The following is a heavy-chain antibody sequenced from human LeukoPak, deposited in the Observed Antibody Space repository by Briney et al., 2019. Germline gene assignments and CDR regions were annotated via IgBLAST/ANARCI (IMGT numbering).Heavy chain of an antibody. V-gene: IGHV3-48*03. J-gene: IGHJ4*02. D-gene: IGHD1-14*01. CDR1: GFTFSSYE. Sequence: PGGSLRLSCAASGFTFSSYEMNWVRQAPGKGLEWVSYISSSGTTIYYADSVKGRFTISRDNAKNSIYLQMNSLRAEDTAAYYCARGDREVFDYGGQGTLVTVSS. CDR3: ARGDREVFDY. CDR2: ISSSGTTI.